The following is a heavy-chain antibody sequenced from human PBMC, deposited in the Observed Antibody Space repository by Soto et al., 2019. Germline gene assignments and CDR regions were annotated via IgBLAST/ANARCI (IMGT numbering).Heavy chain of an antibody. Sequence: GGSLRLSCAASGFTFSSYGMHWVRQAPGKGLEWVAVISYDGSNKYYADSVKARFTISRDNSKNTLYLQMNSLRADDTAVYYCARDREGDGYNFDYWGQGTLVTVSS. D-gene: IGHD6-25*01. CDR1: GFTFSSYG. J-gene: IGHJ4*02. CDR3: ARDREGDGYNFDY. CDR2: ISYDGSNK. V-gene: IGHV3-30*03.